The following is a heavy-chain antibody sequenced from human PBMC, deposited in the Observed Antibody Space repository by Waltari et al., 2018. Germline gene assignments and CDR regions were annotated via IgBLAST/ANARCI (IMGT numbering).Heavy chain of an antibody. Sequence: QVQLQESGPGLVKPSQTLSLTCPVSGCPIRTGSYYWRWILLLAGKGLEWIGRIYTSGSTNYKPCVKSRVDISVDTSKNQFSLKMSSETAADTAVYDCARGGGQQSGEYYFDYWGQGTLVTVSS. CDR3: ARGGGQQSGEYYFDY. D-gene: IGHD3-10*01. J-gene: IGHJ4*02. V-gene: IGHV4-61*02. CDR1: GCPIRTGSYY. CDR2: IYTSGST.